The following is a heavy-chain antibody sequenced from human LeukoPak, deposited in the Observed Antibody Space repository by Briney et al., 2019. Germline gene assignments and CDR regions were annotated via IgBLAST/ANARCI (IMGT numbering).Heavy chain of an antibody. Sequence: SETLSLTCTVSGGSISSYYWSWIRQPPGKGLEWIGYIYYSGSTNYNPSLKSRVTISVDTSKNQFSLKLSSVTAADTAVYYCARVGNYNWPYYFDYWGQGTLVTVSS. J-gene: IGHJ4*02. CDR1: GGSISSYY. D-gene: IGHD1-20*01. CDR3: ARVGNYNWPYYFDY. CDR2: IYYSGST. V-gene: IGHV4-59*01.